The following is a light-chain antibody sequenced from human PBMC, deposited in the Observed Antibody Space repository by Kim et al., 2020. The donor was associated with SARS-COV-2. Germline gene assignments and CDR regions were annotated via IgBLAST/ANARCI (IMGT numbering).Light chain of an antibody. CDR3: QQYGSPGT. J-gene: IGKJ1*01. CDR2: GAS. CDR1: QSVSSVY. V-gene: IGKV3-20*01. Sequence: EIVLTQSPDTLSLSPGERATLSCRASQSVSSVYLAWYQQKPGQAPRLLIYGASTRAAGIPDRFSGSGSGTDFTLTINRLEPEDFAVYYCQQYGSPGTFGQGTKVDIK.